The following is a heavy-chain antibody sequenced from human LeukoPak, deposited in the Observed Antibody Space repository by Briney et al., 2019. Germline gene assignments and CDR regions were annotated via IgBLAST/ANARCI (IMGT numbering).Heavy chain of an antibody. CDR3: ARDGLGY. D-gene: IGHD5-12*01. CDR2: ISWNSGSI. V-gene: IGHV3-9*01. Sequence: GRSLRLSCAASGFTFDDYAMHWVRRAPGKGLEWVSGISWNSGSIGYADSVKGRFTISRDNAKNSLYLQMNSLRAEDTAVYYCARDGLGYWGQGTLVTVSS. J-gene: IGHJ4*02. CDR1: GFTFDDYA.